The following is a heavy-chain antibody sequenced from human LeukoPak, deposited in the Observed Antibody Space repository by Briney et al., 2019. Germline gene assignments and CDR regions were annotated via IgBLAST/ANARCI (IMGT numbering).Heavy chain of an antibody. CDR1: GYTFTSYA. D-gene: IGHD6-13*01. CDR2: INAGNGNT. J-gene: IGHJ4*02. Sequence: ASVKVSCKASGYTFTSYAMHWVCQAPGQRLEWMGWINAGNGNTKYSQKFQGRVTITRDTSASTAYMELSSLRSEDTAVYYCARGSSSRRWLYFDYWGQGTLVTVSS. V-gene: IGHV1-3*01. CDR3: ARGSSSRRWLYFDY.